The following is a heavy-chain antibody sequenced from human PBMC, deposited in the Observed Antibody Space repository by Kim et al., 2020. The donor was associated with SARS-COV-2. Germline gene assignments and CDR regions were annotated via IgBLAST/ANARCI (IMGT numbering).Heavy chain of an antibody. V-gene: IGHV3-33*05. D-gene: IGHD3-22*01. Sequence: GGSLRLSCAASGFTFSSYGMHWVRQAPGKGLEWVAVISYDGSNKYYADSVKGRFTISRDNSKNTLYLQMNSLRAEDTAVYYCARDWLPGYYYVGYWGQGTLVTVSS. CDR3: ARDWLPGYYYVGY. CDR1: GFTFSSYG. J-gene: IGHJ4*02. CDR2: ISYDGSNK.